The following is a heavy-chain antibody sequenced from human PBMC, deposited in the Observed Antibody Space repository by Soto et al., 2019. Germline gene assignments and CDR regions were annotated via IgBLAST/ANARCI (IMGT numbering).Heavy chain of an antibody. CDR2: ITQTGST. CDR3: RGIAVVD. D-gene: IGHD6-19*01. CDR1: GKTFSDDY. Sequence: SDTLSLTFSFYGKTFSDDYWTWIRQPPGKGLEWIGEITQTGSTYYNPSLKSRVTMSIDTSKNQISLNLTSVTAADTAVYYCRGIAVVDWSQGTLVTVS. J-gene: IGHJ4*02. V-gene: IGHV4-34*08.